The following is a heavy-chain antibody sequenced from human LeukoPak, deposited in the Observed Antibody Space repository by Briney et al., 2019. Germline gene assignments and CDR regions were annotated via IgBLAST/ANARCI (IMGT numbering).Heavy chain of an antibody. CDR2: INPDGGVT. J-gene: IGHJ6*03. V-gene: IGHV1-2*02. Sequence: ASVKVSCKASGYSFTGYYIHWVRQAPGQGLEWMGWINPDGGVTKSAQKFQGRVTMTRDKSINTAYMELSGLTSDDTALYYCARGPNHYYYMDFWGTGTTVSVSS. CDR1: GYSFTGYY. D-gene: IGHD2-8*01. CDR3: ARGPNHYYYMDF.